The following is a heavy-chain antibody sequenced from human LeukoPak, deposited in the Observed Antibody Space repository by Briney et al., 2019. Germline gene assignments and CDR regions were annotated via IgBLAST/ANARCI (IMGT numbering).Heavy chain of an antibody. V-gene: IGHV4-31*03. Sequence: PSETLSLTCTVSGGSISSGGYYWTWIRQHPGKGLEWIGYIYYSGSTYYNPSLKSRVTISVDTSKNQFSLKLSSVTAADTAVYYCARDEYGGNVLYFDYWGQGTLVTVSS. J-gene: IGHJ4*02. CDR1: GGSISSGGYY. D-gene: IGHD4-23*01. CDR3: ARDEYGGNVLYFDY. CDR2: IYYSGST.